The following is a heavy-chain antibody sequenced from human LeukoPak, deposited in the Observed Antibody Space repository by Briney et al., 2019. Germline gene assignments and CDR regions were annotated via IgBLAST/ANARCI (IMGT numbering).Heavy chain of an antibody. D-gene: IGHD3-22*01. Sequence: GGSLRLSCAASGFTFSSYGMHWVRQAPGKGLEWVAVIWYDGSNKYYADSVKGRFIISRDNSKNTLYLQMNSLRAEDTAVYYCATHYYDSSGYYSPDYWGQGTLVTVSS. CDR1: GFTFSSYG. CDR3: ATHYYDSSGYYSPDY. V-gene: IGHV3-30*02. CDR2: IWYDGSNK. J-gene: IGHJ4*02.